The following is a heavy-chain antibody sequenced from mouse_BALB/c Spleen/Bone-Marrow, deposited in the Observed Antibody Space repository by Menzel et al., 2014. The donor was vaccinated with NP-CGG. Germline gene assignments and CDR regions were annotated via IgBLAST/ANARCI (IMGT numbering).Heavy chain of an antibody. CDR2: IKTKSNDYGT. Sequence: EVKLVESGGGLVQPVGSLKLSCVASGFTFNTYAMNWVRPAPGKGLEWVARIKTKSNDYGTFYADSVKDRFTISRDDSQNMLYLQMNNLKTEDTAMYYCVRATAYYFDYWGQGTTLTVSS. J-gene: IGHJ2*01. CDR1: GFTFNTYA. D-gene: IGHD1-2*01. CDR3: VRATAYYFDY. V-gene: IGHV10-1*02.